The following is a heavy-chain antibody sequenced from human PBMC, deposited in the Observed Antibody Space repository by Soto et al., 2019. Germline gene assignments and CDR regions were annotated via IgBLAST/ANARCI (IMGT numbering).Heavy chain of an antibody. CDR2: ISSSGNTI. Sequence: QVQLVESGGGVVKPSGSLRIACAASGFTFSDYYMSWVRQAPGTGLELVSYISSSGNTIYYADSVKGRFTMSRDNATDSVYLQMNRLRAEDPALYFCAKMSREKYYDPVFSLGQGTLVTAAS. D-gene: IGHD3-3*01. CDR1: GFTFSDYY. CDR3: AKMSREKYYDPVFS. V-gene: IGHV3-11*01. J-gene: IGHJ5*02.